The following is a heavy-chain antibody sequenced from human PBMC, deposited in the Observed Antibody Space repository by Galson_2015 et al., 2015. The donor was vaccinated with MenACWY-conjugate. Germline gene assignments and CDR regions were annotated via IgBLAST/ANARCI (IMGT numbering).Heavy chain of an antibody. Sequence: QSGAAVKKPGESLTISCKGSGYSFTSYWVGCVRQMPGKALERMGILYPGDSDTRYSPSSQGQVTISADKSISTAYLQWSSLKASDTAMYYCARGTDRGLYYSYGMDVWGQGTTVTVSS. CDR2: LYPGDSDT. V-gene: IGHV5-51*01. CDR1: GYSFTSYW. D-gene: IGHD3-10*01. CDR3: ARGTDRGLYYSYGMDV. J-gene: IGHJ6*02.